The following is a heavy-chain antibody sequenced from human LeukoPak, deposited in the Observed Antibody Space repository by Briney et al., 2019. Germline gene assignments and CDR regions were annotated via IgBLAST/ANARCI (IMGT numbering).Heavy chain of an antibody. CDR1: GFTFSSYA. CDR2: ISYDGSNK. V-gene: IGHV3-30*04. J-gene: IGHJ4*02. D-gene: IGHD3-9*01. CDR3: ARDKGAFDWLFSFDY. Sequence: GRSLRLSCAASGFTFSSYAMHWVRPAPGKGLEWVAVISYDGSNKYYADSVKGRFTISRDNSKNTLYLQMNSLRAEDTAVYYCARDKGAFDWLFSFDYWGQGTLVTVSS.